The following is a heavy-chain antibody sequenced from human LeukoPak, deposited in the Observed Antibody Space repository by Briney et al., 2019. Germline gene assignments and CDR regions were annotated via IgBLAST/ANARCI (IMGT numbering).Heavy chain of an antibody. CDR2: INPNSGGT. CDR1: GYTFTGYY. CDR3: ARSRCSSTSCYGGE. J-gene: IGHJ4*02. D-gene: IGHD2-2*01. Sequence: GASVKVSCKASGYTFTGYYMHWVRQARGQGLEWMGWINPNSGGTNYAQKFQGRVTMTRDTSISTAYMELSRLRSDDTAVYYCARSRCSSTSCYGGEWGQGTLVTVSS. V-gene: IGHV1-2*02.